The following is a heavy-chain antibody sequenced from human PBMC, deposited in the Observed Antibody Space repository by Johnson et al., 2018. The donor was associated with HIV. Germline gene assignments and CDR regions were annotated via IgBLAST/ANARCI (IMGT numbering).Heavy chain of an antibody. Sequence: QVQLVESGGGLVKPGGSLRLSCAASGFTFSSYGMHWVRQAPGKGLEWVAFIRYDGSNKYYADSEKGRFTISRDNSKNTLYLQMISLRAEDTAVYFCAKDERQLGGWSHAFDIWGQGTKVTVSS. CDR2: IRYDGSNK. V-gene: IGHV3-30*02. D-gene: IGHD3-16*01. CDR3: AKDERQLGGWSHAFDI. J-gene: IGHJ3*02. CDR1: GFTFSSYG.